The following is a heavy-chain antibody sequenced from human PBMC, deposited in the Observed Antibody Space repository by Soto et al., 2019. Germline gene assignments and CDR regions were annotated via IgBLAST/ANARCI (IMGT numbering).Heavy chain of an antibody. D-gene: IGHD3-10*01. V-gene: IGHV1-69*02. Sequence: QVQLVQSGAEVKKPGSSVKVSCKASGGTFSSYTISWVRQAPGQGLEWMGRIIPILGIANYGQKFQRRVTITADKSTSTAYMELSSLRSEDTAEYYCASDGGTMVRGYGYWGQGTLVTVSS. CDR1: GGTFSSYT. CDR3: ASDGGTMVRGYGY. J-gene: IGHJ4*02. CDR2: IIPILGIA.